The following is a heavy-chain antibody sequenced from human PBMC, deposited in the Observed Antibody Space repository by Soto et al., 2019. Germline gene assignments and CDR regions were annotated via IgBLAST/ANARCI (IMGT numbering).Heavy chain of an antibody. D-gene: IGHD2-15*01. V-gene: IGHV3-53*01. Sequence: GESLKISCAASKLTVSSSYMTWVRQAPGKGLEWVSVIYSGGLTYYADSVKGRFTISRDTSKNTLYLQMNTLRADDTAVYYCASSAGFCSGGSCYDYWGQGTLVTVS. CDR1: KLTVSSSY. J-gene: IGHJ4*02. CDR2: IYSGGLT. CDR3: ASSAGFCSGGSCYDY.